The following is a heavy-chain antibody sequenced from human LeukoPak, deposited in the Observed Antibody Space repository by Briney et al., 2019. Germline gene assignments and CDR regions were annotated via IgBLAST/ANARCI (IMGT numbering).Heavy chain of an antibody. J-gene: IGHJ4*02. CDR3: ARQISGNKDY. CDR2: IFYRESFSYRGTT. Sequence: SETLSLTCTVSGVSISGYYWIWLRQSPGRGLEYIGSIFYRESFSYRGTTFYNPSLQRRVTISVDTSKNAFSLRLTSVTAADTAVCFCARQISGNKDYWGQGTLVTVSS. CDR1: GVSISGYY. V-gene: IGHV4-59*08. D-gene: IGHD1/OR15-1a*01.